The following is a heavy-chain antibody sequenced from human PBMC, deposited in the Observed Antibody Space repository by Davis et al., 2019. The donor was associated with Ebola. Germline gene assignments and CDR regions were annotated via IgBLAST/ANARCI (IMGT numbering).Heavy chain of an antibody. CDR3: ARVGYSGYDLGY. J-gene: IGHJ4*02. CDR2: INHSGST. CDR1: GGSFSGYY. D-gene: IGHD5-12*01. Sequence: PSETLSLTCAVYGGSFSGYYWSWIRQPPGKGLEWIGEINHSGSTNYNPSLKSRVTISVDTSKNQFSLKLSSVTAADTAVYYCARVGYSGYDLGYWGQGTLVTVSS. V-gene: IGHV4-34*01.